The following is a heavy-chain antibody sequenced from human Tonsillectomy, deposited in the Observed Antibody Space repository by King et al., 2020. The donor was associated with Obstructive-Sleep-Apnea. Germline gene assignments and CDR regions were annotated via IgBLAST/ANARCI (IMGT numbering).Heavy chain of an antibody. V-gene: IGHV1-69*04. CDR2: IIPILGIA. Sequence: VQLVQSGAEVKKPGSSVKVSCKASGGTFSSYAISWVRQAPGQGLEWMGRIIPILGIANYAQKFQGRVTITADKSTSTAYMELSSLRSGDTAVYYCARSIEGVWFGELPLDYWGQGTLVTVSS. J-gene: IGHJ4*02. D-gene: IGHD3-10*01. CDR1: GGTFSSYA. CDR3: ARSIEGVWFGELPLDY.